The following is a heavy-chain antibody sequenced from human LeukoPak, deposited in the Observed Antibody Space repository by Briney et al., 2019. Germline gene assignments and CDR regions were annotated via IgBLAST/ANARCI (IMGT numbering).Heavy chain of an antibody. V-gene: IGHV1-69*06. D-gene: IGHD3-3*01. CDR2: IIPIFGTA. CDR1: GGTFSSYA. CDR3: ARGPTLEWYFDY. Sequence: SVKVSCKASGGTFSSYAISWVRQAPGQGLEWMGGIIPIFGTANYAQKFQGRVTITADKSTSTAYMELSSLRSEDTAVYYCARGPTLEWYFDYWGQGTLVTVSS. J-gene: IGHJ4*02.